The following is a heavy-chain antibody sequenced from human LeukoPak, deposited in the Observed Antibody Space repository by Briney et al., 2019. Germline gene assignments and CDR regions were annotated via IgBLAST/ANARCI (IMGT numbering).Heavy chain of an antibody. V-gene: IGHV3-64*01. CDR2: ITSDRGST. J-gene: IGHJ4*02. Sequence: GGSLRLSCAASGFTFSSYPMHWVRQAPGKRLEDVSAITSDRGSTYYANSVKGRFTISRDNSRNTLYLQMDSLRVEDMAVYYCARDSYYYDRWGQGTLVTVSS. CDR3: ARDSYYYDR. CDR1: GFTFSSYP. D-gene: IGHD3-22*01.